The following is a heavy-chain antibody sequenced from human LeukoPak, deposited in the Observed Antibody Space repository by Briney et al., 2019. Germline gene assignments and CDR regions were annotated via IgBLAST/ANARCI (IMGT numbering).Heavy chain of an antibody. CDR2: ISGSGGST. Sequence: GGSLRLSCAASGFTFSSYAMSWVRQAPGKGLEWVSAISGSGGSTYYADSVKGRFTISRDNSKNTLYLQMNSLRAEDTAVYYCAEAQNRYHGSNWDWFDPWGQGTLVTVSS. J-gene: IGHJ5*02. V-gene: IGHV3-23*01. CDR1: GFTFSSYA. CDR3: AEAQNRYHGSNWDWFDP. D-gene: IGHD3-10*01.